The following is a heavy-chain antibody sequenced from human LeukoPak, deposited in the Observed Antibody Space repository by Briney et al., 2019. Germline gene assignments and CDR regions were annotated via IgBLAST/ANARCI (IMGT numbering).Heavy chain of an antibody. Sequence: SETLSLTCTVSGGSISSYYWSWIRQPPGKGLEWIGYIYYSGSTNYNPSLKSRVTISVDTSKNQFSLKLSSVTAANTAVYYCARDRWFGDFSYYYGMDVWGQGTTVTVSS. V-gene: IGHV4-59*01. CDR2: IYYSGST. J-gene: IGHJ6*02. D-gene: IGHD3-10*01. CDR3: ARDRWFGDFSYYYGMDV. CDR1: GGSISSYY.